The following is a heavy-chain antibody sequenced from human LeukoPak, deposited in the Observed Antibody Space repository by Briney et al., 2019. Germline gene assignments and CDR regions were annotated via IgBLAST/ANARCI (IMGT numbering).Heavy chain of an antibody. CDR1: GFTFSSYA. CDR2: ITGSGGHT. V-gene: IGHV3-23*01. J-gene: IGHJ6*03. CDR3: TKDLTDFHYYSTDV. Sequence: PGGSLRLPCAVSGFTFSSYAMSWVRQAPGKGLEWVSVITGSGGHTYYAHSVKGRFTFSRDNSKNTLYLQMYSLRAEDTAVYYCTKDLTDFHYYSTDVWGKGTTVIVSS. D-gene: IGHD2-21*02.